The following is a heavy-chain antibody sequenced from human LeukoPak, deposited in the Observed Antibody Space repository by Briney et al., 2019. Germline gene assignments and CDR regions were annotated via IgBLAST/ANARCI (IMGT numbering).Heavy chain of an antibody. J-gene: IGHJ4*02. V-gene: IGHV3-23*01. D-gene: IGHD6-13*01. CDR2: ISGSGGST. CDR1: GSTFSSYG. CDR3: ARDPFPYSSSWLDY. Sequence: PGGSLRLSCAASGSTFSSYGMSWVRQAPGKGLEWVSDISGSGGSTYYAESVKGRFTISRDNSKNTLYLQMNSLRAEDTAVYYCARDPFPYSSSWLDYWGQGTLVTVSS.